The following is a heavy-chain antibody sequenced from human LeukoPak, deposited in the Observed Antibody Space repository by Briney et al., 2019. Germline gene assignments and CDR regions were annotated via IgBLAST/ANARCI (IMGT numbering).Heavy chain of an antibody. V-gene: IGHV3-7*03. D-gene: IGHD2-21*02. CDR3: ARRHDFPDY. J-gene: IGHJ4*02. Sequence: PGGSLRLSCATSGFTFSNYWMSWVRQAPGKGLEWVANIKQDGSEKYYVDSVKGRFTISRDNAKNSLYLQMNSLRAEDTAVYYCARRHDFPDYWGQGTLVTVSS. CDR1: GFTFSNYW. CDR2: IKQDGSEK.